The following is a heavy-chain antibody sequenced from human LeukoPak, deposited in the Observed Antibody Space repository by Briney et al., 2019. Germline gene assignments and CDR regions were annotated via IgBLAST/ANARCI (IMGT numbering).Heavy chain of an antibody. CDR1: GYTFTGYY. J-gene: IGHJ6*02. V-gene: IGHV1-2*02. D-gene: IGHD1-26*01. Sequence: ASVKVSCKASGYTFTGYYMHWVRQAPGQGLEWMGWINPNSGGTNYAQKLQGRVTMTTDTSTSTAYMELRSLRSDDTAVYYCAREDSGSYPGHYYYYYGMDVWGQGTTVTVS. CDR2: INPNSGGT. CDR3: AREDSGSYPGHYYYYYGMDV.